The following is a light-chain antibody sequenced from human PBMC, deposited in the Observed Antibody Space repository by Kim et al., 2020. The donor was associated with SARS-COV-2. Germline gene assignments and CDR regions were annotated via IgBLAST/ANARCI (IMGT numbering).Light chain of an antibody. CDR3: NSRDSSGHPNWV. CDR1: SLRSYY. CDR2: GKN. Sequence: SSELTQDPAVSVALGQTVRITCQGDSLRSYYASWYQQKPGQAPVLVIHGKNNRPSGIPDRFSGSSSGDTASLTITGAQAEDEADYYCNSRDSSGHPNWVF. J-gene: IGLJ3*02. V-gene: IGLV3-19*01.